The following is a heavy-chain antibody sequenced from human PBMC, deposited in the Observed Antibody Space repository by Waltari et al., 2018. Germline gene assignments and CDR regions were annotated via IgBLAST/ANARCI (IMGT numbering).Heavy chain of an antibody. Sequence: QVQLQESGPGLVKPSQTLSLTCTVSGGSISSGGYYWRWTRQHPGKGLEWIGYIYYSGSTYYNPSLKSRVTISVDTSKNQFSLKLSSVTAADTAVYYCARLGGQPNYGGGFDYWGQGTLVTVSS. CDR3: ARLGGQPNYGGGFDY. CDR1: GGSISSGGYY. D-gene: IGHD4-17*01. J-gene: IGHJ4*02. V-gene: IGHV4-31*03. CDR2: IYYSGST.